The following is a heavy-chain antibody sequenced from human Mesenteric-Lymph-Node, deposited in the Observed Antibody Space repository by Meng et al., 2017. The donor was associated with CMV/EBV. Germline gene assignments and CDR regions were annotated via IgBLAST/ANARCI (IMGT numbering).Heavy chain of an antibody. Sequence: SETLSLTCAVSGGSISSSNWWSWVRQSPGKGLEWIGEIYHSGSTDYNPSLKSRVTISVDKSKNQFSLKLSSVTAADTAVYYCARGASEMATILRYWGQGTLVTVSS. CDR3: ARGASEMATILRY. V-gene: IGHV4-4*02. D-gene: IGHD5-24*01. CDR1: GGSISSSNW. CDR2: IYHSGST. J-gene: IGHJ4*02.